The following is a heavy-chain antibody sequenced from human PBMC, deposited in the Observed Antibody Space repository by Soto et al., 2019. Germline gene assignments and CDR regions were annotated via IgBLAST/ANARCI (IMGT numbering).Heavy chain of an antibody. D-gene: IGHD6-13*01. CDR3: ARAKVPSNPAKRYSSPDAFDI. CDR2: INPNSGGT. V-gene: IGHV1-2*02. Sequence: ASVKVSCKASGYTFTGYYMHWVRQAPGQGLEWMGWINPNSGGTNYAQKFQGRVTMTRDTSISTAYMELSRLRSDDTAVYYCARAKVPSNPAKRYSSPDAFDIWGQGTMVTVSS. CDR1: GYTFTGYY. J-gene: IGHJ3*02.